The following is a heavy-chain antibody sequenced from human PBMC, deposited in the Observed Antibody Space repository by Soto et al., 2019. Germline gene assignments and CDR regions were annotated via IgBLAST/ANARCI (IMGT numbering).Heavy chain of an antibody. CDR1: RFSFSAYW. D-gene: IGHD1-26*01. CDR3: ARVNGSSYFDY. CDR2: IKEDGSEK. J-gene: IGHJ4*02. Sequence: PGGCLRRSCAASRFSFSAYWMTWVRQAPGKGLEWVANIKEDGSEKYYVDSVKGRFTISRDNAKNSVYLQMNSLRAEDTAVYYCARVNGSSYFDYWGQVTLVTVSS. V-gene: IGHV3-7*01.